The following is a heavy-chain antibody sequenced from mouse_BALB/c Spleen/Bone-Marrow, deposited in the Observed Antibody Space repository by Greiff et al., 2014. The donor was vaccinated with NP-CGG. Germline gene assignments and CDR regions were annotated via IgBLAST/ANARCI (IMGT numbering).Heavy chain of an antibody. CDR2: IWAGGST. CDR1: GFSLTSYG. D-gene: IGHD2-4*01. J-gene: IGHJ3*01. V-gene: IGHV2-9*02. CDR3: AREGSTMITTPFAY. Sequence: VQLQQSGPGLVAPSQSLSITCTVSGFSLTSYGVHWVRQPPGKGLEWLGVIWAGGSTNYNSALMSRLSISKDNSKSQVFLKMNSLQTDDTAMYYCAREGSTMITTPFAYWGQGTLVTVPA.